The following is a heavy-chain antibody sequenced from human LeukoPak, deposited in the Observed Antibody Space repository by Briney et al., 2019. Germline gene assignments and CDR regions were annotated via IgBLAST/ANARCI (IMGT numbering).Heavy chain of an antibody. CDR2: ISAYNGNT. Sequence: ASVKVSCKASGGTFSSYAISWVRQAPGQGLEWMGWISAYNGNTNYAQKLQGRVTMTTDTSTSTAYMELRSLRSDDTAVYYCASTYSSTSWDYYYMDVWGKGTTVTVSS. CDR1: GGTFSSYA. J-gene: IGHJ6*03. CDR3: ASTYSSTSWDYYYMDV. V-gene: IGHV1-18*01. D-gene: IGHD2-2*01.